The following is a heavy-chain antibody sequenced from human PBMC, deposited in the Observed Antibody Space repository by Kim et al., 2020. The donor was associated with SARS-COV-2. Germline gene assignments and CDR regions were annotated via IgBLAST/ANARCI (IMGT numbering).Heavy chain of an antibody. CDR1: GFTFSSYA. D-gene: IGHD5-12*01. V-gene: IGHV3-30-3*01. Sequence: GGSLRLSCAASGFTFSSYAMHWVRQAPGKGLEWVAVISYDGSNKYYADSVKGRFTISRDNSKNTPYLQMNSLRAEDTAVYYCARDRDSGYDLDYWGQGTLVTVSS. J-gene: IGHJ4*02. CDR2: ISYDGSNK. CDR3: ARDRDSGYDLDY.